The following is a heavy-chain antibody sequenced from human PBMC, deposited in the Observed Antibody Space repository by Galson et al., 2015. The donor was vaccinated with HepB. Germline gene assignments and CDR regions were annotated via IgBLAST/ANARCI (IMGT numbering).Heavy chain of an antibody. CDR2: ISYDGSNK. V-gene: IGHV3-30*18. D-gene: IGHD3-10*01. Sequence: SLRLSCAASGFTFSSYGMHWVRQAPGKGLEWVAVISYDGSNKYYADSVKGRFTISRDNSKNTLYLQMSSLRAEDTAVYYCVKDPYPIGSPIGAEYYFDYWGQGTLVTVSS. CDR1: GFTFSSYG. CDR3: VKDPYPIGSPIGAEYYFDY. J-gene: IGHJ4*02.